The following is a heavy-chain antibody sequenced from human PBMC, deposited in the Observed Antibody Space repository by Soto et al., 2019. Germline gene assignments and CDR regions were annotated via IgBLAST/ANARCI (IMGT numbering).Heavy chain of an antibody. CDR3: ARDLPIMDV. Sequence: QVQLVQSGAEVKKPGASVKVSYKASGYTFTSYGISWVRQAPGQGLEWMGWIRAYNGNKNYAQKVQGRVTMNTETSTSTASMELRSLRSDVSAVYYCARDLPIMDVWGQGTTVSVSS. CDR2: IRAYNGNK. D-gene: IGHD3-9*01. J-gene: IGHJ6*02. CDR1: GYTFTSYG. V-gene: IGHV1-18*01.